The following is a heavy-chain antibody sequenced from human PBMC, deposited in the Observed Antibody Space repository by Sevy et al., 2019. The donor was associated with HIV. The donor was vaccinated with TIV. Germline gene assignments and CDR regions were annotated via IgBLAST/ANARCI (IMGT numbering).Heavy chain of an antibody. J-gene: IGHJ6*02. Sequence: ASVKVSCKASGYTFITYYVHWVRQAPGQGLEWMGLIDPSGSTRYAQKFQGRVSMTGDTSTTTVYMELSSLTSEDTAVYQCARDRDLSGSYLEYYYYAMDVWGQGTTVTVSS. CDR3: ARDRDLSGSYLEYYYYAMDV. V-gene: IGHV1-46*01. CDR2: IDPSGST. CDR1: GYTFITYY. D-gene: IGHD1-26*01.